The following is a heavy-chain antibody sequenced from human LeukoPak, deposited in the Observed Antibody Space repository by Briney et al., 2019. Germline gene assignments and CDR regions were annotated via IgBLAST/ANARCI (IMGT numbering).Heavy chain of an antibody. D-gene: IGHD1-14*01. CDR3: ASNPARTYYFDY. Sequence: GRSLRLSCAASGFTFSSYGMHWVRQAPGKGLEWVAVISYDGGNKYYADSVKGRFTISRDNSKNTLYLQMNSLRAEDTAVYYCASNPARTYYFDYWGQGTLVTVSS. CDR2: ISYDGGNK. V-gene: IGHV3-30*03. CDR1: GFTFSSYG. J-gene: IGHJ4*02.